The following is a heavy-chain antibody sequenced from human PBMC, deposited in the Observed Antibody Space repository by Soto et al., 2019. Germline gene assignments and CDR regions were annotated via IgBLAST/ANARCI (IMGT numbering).Heavy chain of an antibody. V-gene: IGHV4-34*01. CDR3: ARNSNRYFHDY. CDR1: GGSCSGYY. J-gene: IGHJ4*02. D-gene: IGHD3-10*01. CDR2: INHSGST. Sequence: PSETLSLTCAVYGGSCSGYYWSWIRQPPGKGLEWIGEINHSGSTNYNPSLKSRVTISVDTSKNQFSLKLSSVTAADTAVYYCARNSNRYFHDYRGQGTLVTVSS.